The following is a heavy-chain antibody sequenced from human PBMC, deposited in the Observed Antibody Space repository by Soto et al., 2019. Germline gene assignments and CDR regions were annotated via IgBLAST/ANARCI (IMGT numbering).Heavy chain of an antibody. V-gene: IGHV3-23*01. CDR2: ISGSGGST. D-gene: IGHD3-3*01. Sequence: PGKGLEWVSAISGSGGSTYYADSVKGRFTISRDNSKNTLYLQMNSLRAEDTAVYYCAKVAEWLWVLGAFDIWGQGTMVTV. J-gene: IGHJ3*02. CDR3: AKVAEWLWVLGAFDI.